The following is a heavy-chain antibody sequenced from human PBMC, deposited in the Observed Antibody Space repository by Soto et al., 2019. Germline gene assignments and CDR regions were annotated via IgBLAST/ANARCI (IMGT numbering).Heavy chain of an antibody. CDR3: TDEWERGPCDC. J-gene: IGHJ4*02. Sequence: GSLKLSWAASGFTFSGYSMHWVRQASGKGLEWVGRIRSKANSYATAYAASVKGRFTISRDDSKNTAYLQMNSLKTEDTAVYYCTDEWERGPCDCWGEGIRVTVS. CDR2: IRSKANSYAT. D-gene: IGHD1-26*01. V-gene: IGHV3-73*01. CDR1: GFTFSGYS.